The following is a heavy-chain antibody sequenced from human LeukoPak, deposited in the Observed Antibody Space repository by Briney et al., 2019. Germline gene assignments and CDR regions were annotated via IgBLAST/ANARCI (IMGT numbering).Heavy chain of an antibody. CDR2: IYHSGST. V-gene: IGHV4-30-2*01. D-gene: IGHD5-18*01. Sequence: SETLSLTCAVSGGSISSGGYSWSWIRQPPGKGLEWIGYIYHSGSTNYNPSLKSRVTISVDTSKNQFSLKLSSVTAADTAVYYCARDRGYSYGRDAFDIWGQGTMVTVSS. CDR3: ARDRGYSYGRDAFDI. CDR1: GGSISSGGYS. J-gene: IGHJ3*02.